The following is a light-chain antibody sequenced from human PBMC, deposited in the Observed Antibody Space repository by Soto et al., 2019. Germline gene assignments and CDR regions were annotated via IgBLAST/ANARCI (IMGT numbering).Light chain of an antibody. V-gene: IGKV1-39*01. CDR1: QSISSY. CDR3: QQSYSAPHT. Sequence: DIQTTQSPPSLSASVGDRVTITCRTSQSISSYLNWYQQKPGKAPKLLIYAASRLQSGVPSRFSGSASGTDFTLTISSLQPEDFATYYCQQSYSAPHTFGQGTKLEIK. J-gene: IGKJ2*01. CDR2: AAS.